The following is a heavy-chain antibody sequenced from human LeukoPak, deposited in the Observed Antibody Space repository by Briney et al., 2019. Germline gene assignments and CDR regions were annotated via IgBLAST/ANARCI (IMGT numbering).Heavy chain of an antibody. CDR2: IYRGGAT. D-gene: IGHD5-18*01. J-gene: IGHJ4*02. CDR1: GFTVSSNY. CDR3: AKEDTAGITPVLDY. V-gene: IGHV3-53*01. Sequence: GGSLRLSCAASGFTVSSNYMTWVRQAPGKGLEWVSVIYRGGATYYADSVKGRFTISRDNSKNTLSLQMHSLRAEDTAVYYCAKEDTAGITPVLDYWGQGTLVTVSS.